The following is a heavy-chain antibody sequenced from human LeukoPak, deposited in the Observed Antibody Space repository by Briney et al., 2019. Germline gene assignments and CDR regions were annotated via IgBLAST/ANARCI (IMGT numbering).Heavy chain of an antibody. CDR1: GFTFSTYW. D-gene: IGHD3-10*01. J-gene: IGHJ4*02. CDR2: IDQGGSAT. Sequence: GGSLRLSCAASGFTFSTYWMSWVRQAPGKGLEWVANIDQGGSATYYMDSVKGRFTIARDNAKNSLYLQMNSLRAEDTAVYYCAKAPTTGRDYWGQGTLVTVSS. V-gene: IGHV3-7*01. CDR3: AKAPTTGRDY.